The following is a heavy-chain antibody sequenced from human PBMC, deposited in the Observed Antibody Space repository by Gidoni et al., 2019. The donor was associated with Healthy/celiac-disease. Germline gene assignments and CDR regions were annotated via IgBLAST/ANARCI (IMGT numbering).Heavy chain of an antibody. Sequence: QVQLQESGPGLATPSETLSPTCTVSGGSISSYYWSWIRQPTGKGLEWIGYIYYSGSTNYNPPLKSRVTIAVDTSKNQFSLKLSSVTAADTAVYYCAREGLRFFNWFDPWGQGTLVTVSS. CDR2: IYYSGST. CDR1: GGSISSYY. D-gene: IGHD3-3*01. J-gene: IGHJ5*02. CDR3: AREGLRFFNWFDP. V-gene: IGHV4-59*01.